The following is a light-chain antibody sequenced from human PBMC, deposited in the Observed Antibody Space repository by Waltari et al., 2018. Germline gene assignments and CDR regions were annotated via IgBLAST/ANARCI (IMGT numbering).Light chain of an antibody. CDR2: GAS. CDR1: QSVGTS. J-gene: IGKJ3*01. CDR3: QLRSNWLFT. Sequence: ELVLTQSPATLSLSPGERAALSCRASQSVGTSLGWYQQKPGQAPRLLMYGASNRVTGIPARFSGSGSGTDFTLTISSLEPEDFAVYYCQLRSNWLFTFGPGTKVDIK. V-gene: IGKV3-11*01.